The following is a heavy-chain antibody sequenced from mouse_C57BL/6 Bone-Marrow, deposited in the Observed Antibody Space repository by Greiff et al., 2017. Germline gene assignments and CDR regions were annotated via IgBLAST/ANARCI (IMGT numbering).Heavy chain of an antibody. D-gene: IGHD1-1*01. V-gene: IGHV1-61*01. J-gene: IGHJ3*01. CDR2: IYPSDSET. CDR1: GYTFTSYW. Sequence: QVHVKQPGAELVRPGSSVKLSCKASGYTFTSYWMDWVKQRPGQGLEWIGNIYPSDSETHYNQKFKDKATLTVDKSSSTAYMQLSSLTSEDSAVYYCARSSRTVPFAYWGQGTLVTVSA. CDR3: ARSSRTVPFAY.